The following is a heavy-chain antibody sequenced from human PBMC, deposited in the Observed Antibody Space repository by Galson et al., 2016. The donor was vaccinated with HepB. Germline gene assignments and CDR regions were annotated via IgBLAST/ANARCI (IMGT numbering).Heavy chain of an antibody. CDR2: TSYDGNIK. J-gene: IGHJ6*04. D-gene: IGHD4-17*01. CDR3: TKAGHEDYADYVVNSQFYGMDV. Sequence: SLRLSCAASGFIFDSYALHWVRQAPGKGLDWVTVTSYDGNIKYYGDSVKGRFTISRDNSKNTLYLQMNSLRPEDTAIYYCTKAGHEDYADYVVNSQFYGMDVWGKGTTVIVSS. CDR1: GFIFDSYA. V-gene: IGHV3-30*18.